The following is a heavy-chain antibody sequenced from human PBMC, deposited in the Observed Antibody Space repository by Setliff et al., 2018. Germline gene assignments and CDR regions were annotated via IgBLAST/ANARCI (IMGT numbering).Heavy chain of an antibody. J-gene: IGHJ6*03. D-gene: IGHD3-9*01. Sequence: SLKVSCKVSGYTLTELSMHWVRQAPGKGLEWMGGFDPEDGETIYAQKFQGRVTMTEDTSTDTAYMELSSLRSEDTAVYYCATALRYFDWLSPYYYYYYYMDVWGKGTTVTVSS. CDR1: GYTLTELS. CDR3: ATALRYFDWLSPYYYYYYYMDV. V-gene: IGHV1-24*01. CDR2: FDPEDGET.